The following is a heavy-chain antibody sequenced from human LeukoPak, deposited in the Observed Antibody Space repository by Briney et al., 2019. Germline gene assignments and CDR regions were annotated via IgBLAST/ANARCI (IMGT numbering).Heavy chain of an antibody. Sequence: SETLSLTCTVSGGSISSYYWSWIRQPPGKGLEWIGYIYYSGSTNYNPSLKSRVTISVDTSKNQFSLKLGSVTAADTAVYYCARAHKLNAFDIWGQGTMVTVSS. V-gene: IGHV4-59*01. J-gene: IGHJ3*02. CDR2: IYYSGST. CDR1: GGSISSYY. D-gene: IGHD1-1*01. CDR3: ARAHKLNAFDI.